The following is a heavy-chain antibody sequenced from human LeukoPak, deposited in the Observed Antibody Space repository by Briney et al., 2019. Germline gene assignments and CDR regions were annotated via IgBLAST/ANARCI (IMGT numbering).Heavy chain of an antibody. Sequence: PSGTLSLTCSVSGGSISSGDYYWSWIRQPPGKGLEWIGYMYYSGSTYYNPSLKSRVTISVDTSKNQFSLKLSSVTAADTAVYYCAREPSTGFCSGGSCSRGMDVWGQGTTVTVSS. V-gene: IGHV4-30-4*01. CDR3: AREPSTGFCSGGSCSRGMDV. D-gene: IGHD2-15*01. CDR1: GGSISSGDYY. CDR2: MYYSGST. J-gene: IGHJ6*02.